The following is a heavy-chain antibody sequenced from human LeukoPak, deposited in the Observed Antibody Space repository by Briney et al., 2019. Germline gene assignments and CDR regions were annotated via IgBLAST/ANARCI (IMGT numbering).Heavy chain of an antibody. CDR3: ARDPGGNDWYFDL. Sequence: PSETLSLTCTVSGGSISSYYWSWILQPPGKGLEWIGYIYYSGSTNYNPSLKSRVTISVDTSKNQFSLKLSSVTAADTAVYYCARDPGGNDWYFDLWGRGTLVTVSS. J-gene: IGHJ2*01. D-gene: IGHD4-23*01. V-gene: IGHV4-59*01. CDR1: GGSISSYY. CDR2: IYYSGST.